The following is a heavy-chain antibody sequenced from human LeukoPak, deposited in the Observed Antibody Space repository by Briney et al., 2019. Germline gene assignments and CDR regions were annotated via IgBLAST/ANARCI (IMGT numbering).Heavy chain of an antibody. V-gene: IGHV3-23*01. CDR2: ISGSGGST. D-gene: IGHD2-15*01. CDR1: GFTFSSYA. Sequence: GGSLRLSCAASGFTFSSYAMSWVRQAPGKGLEWVSAISGSGGSTYYADSVKGRFTISRDNSKNTLYLQMNSLRAEDTAVYYCAKDLGYCSGGSCYYPLPSFDYWGQGTLVTVSS. CDR3: AKDLGYCSGGSCYYPLPSFDY. J-gene: IGHJ4*02.